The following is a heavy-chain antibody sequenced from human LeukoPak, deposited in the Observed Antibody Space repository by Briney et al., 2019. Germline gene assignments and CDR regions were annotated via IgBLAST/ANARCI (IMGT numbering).Heavy chain of an antibody. V-gene: IGHV3-23*01. CDR1: GFTFITYA. Sequence: GGSLRLSCAASGFTFITYAMSWVRQAPGKGLEWVSAISGGGGSTFYADSVKGRFTISRDNSKNTLYLQMSSRRAEDTAVHYCAKDLRGSSTTYSFDYWGQGTLVTVSS. D-gene: IGHD3-16*01. CDR3: AKDLRGSSTTYSFDY. J-gene: IGHJ4*02. CDR2: ISGGGGST.